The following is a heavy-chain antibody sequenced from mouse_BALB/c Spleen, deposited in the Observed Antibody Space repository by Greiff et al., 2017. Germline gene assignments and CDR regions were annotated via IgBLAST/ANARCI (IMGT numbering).Heavy chain of an antibody. Sequence: DVMLVESGGGLVKPGGSLKLSCAASGFTFSDYYMYWVRQTPEKRLEWVATISDGGSYTYYPDSVKGRFTITRDNANNNLYLQMSSLKSEDTAMYYCAKRHKYDEYWFAYWGQGTLVTVSA. D-gene: IGHD2-14*01. CDR2: ISDGGSYT. CDR1: GFTFSDYY. J-gene: IGHJ3*01. V-gene: IGHV5-4*02. CDR3: AKRHKYDEYWFAY.